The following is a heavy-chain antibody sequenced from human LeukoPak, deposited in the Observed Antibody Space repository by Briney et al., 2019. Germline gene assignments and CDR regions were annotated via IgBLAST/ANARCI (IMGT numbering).Heavy chain of an antibody. Sequence: SETLSLTCAVSGGSISSSNWWSWVRQPPGKGLEWIGEIYHSGSTNYNPSLKSRVTISVDKSKNQFSLKLSSVTAADTAVYYCARDDGSGSYYAFDYWGQGTLVTVSS. CDR3: ARDDGSGSYYAFDY. CDR1: GGSISSSNW. CDR2: IYHSGST. J-gene: IGHJ4*02. D-gene: IGHD3-10*01. V-gene: IGHV4-4*02.